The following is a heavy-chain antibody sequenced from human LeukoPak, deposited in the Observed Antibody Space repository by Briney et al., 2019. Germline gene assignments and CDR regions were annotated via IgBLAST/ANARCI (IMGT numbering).Heavy chain of an antibody. CDR1: GFTFSNYY. Sequence: SLRLSCAASGFTFSNYYMDWVRQAPGKGLEWVGRTRSKADSYNTEYAASVKGRFTISSDDSKNSLYLHMNSLKTEDTAVYYCARAGVTGGSWGYWGQGTLVTVSS. D-gene: IGHD2-8*02. J-gene: IGHJ4*02. CDR3: ARAGVTGGSWGY. CDR2: TRSKADSYNT. V-gene: IGHV3-72*01.